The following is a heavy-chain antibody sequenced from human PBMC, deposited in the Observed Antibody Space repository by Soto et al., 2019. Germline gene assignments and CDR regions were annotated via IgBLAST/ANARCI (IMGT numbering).Heavy chain of an antibody. CDR3: ARRYGSSFDY. J-gene: IGHJ4*02. Sequence: SETLSLTCAVSGGSISSSNWWSWVRQPPGKGLEWIGGIYHSGSTNYNPSLKSRVTISVDTSKNQFSLKLSSVTAADTAVYYCARRYGSSFDYWGQGTLVTVSS. CDR1: GGSISSSNW. CDR2: IYHSGST. V-gene: IGHV4-4*02. D-gene: IGHD6-13*01.